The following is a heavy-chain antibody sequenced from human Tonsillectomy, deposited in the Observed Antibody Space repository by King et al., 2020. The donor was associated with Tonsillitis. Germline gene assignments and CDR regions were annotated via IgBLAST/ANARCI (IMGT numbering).Heavy chain of an antibody. CDR1: GFTFSTYG. D-gene: IGHD6-13*01. J-gene: IGHJ4*02. V-gene: IGHV3-30*02. Sequence: VQLVQSGGGVVQPGGSLRLSCAASGFTFSTYGMHRVRQAPGKGLEWVAFIQYDGSNRYYADSVKGRYSISRDNSKNTLDLQMNSLRGEDTAVYYCAKERAAGIFDWWGQGPLVPVSS. CDR3: AKERAAGIFDW. CDR2: IQYDGSNR.